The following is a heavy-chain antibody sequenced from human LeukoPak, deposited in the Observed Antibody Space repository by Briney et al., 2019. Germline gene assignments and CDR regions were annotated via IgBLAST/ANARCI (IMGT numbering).Heavy chain of an antibody. CDR1: GFTFRNYW. CDR3: ARGHWGLDS. J-gene: IGHJ4*02. V-gene: IGHV3-7*01. Sequence: GGSLRLSCAASGFTFRNYWMHWVRQAPGKGLEWVANIKQDGSEKYYVDSVKGRFTLSRDNARNSLYLQMNSLRAEDTAVYYCARGHWGLDSWGQGTLVSVSS. D-gene: IGHD7-27*01. CDR2: IKQDGSEK.